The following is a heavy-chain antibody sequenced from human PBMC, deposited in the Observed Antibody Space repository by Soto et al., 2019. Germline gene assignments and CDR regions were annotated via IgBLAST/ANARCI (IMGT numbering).Heavy chain of an antibody. CDR2: ISYDGSNK. Sequence: WWSLRLSCSASVFTFSSYAMHWGRQAPGKGLEWVAVISYDGSNKYYANSVKGRFTISRDNSKNTLYLQMNSLRAEDTAVYYCARASKYYYDSSGYPLYFDYWGQGTLVTVSS. V-gene: IGHV3-30-3*01. J-gene: IGHJ4*02. CDR1: VFTFSSYA. D-gene: IGHD3-22*01. CDR3: ARASKYYYDSSGYPLYFDY.